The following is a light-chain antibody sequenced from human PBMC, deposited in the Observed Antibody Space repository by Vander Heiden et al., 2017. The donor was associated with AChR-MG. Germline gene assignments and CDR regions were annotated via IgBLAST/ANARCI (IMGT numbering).Light chain of an antibody. CDR3: GTWDSSLSACV. CDR1: SSNIGNNY. Sequence: QSVLTQPHSVSAAPAQKLTISCSGSSSNIGNNYVSWYQQLPGTAPKLLIDDNNKRPSGIPDRFSGYKSGTSATLGINGLQTGDEADDYCGTWDSSLSACVFGGGTKLTVL. V-gene: IGLV1-51*01. J-gene: IGLJ3*02. CDR2: DNN.